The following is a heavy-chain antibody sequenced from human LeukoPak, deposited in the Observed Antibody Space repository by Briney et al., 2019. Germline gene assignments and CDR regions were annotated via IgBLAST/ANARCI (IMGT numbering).Heavy chain of an antibody. V-gene: IGHV4-34*01. CDR3: ARANYFDY. Sequence: PSETLSLTCAVYGGSFSGYYWSWIRQPPGKGLEWIGEINHSGSTNYNPSLKSRVTISVDASKNQFSLKLSSVTPADTAVYYCARANYFDYWGQGTLVTVSS. CDR2: INHSGST. CDR1: GGSFSGYY. J-gene: IGHJ4*02.